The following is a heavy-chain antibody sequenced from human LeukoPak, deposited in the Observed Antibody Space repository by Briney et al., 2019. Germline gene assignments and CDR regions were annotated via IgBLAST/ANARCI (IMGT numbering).Heavy chain of an antibody. V-gene: IGHV3-7*03. CDR2: IKEDGTET. J-gene: IGHJ4*02. CDR3: AKEGRSLQTY. Sequence: GGSLRLSCAASGFMYSSNWMSWVRLAPGKGLEWVANIKEDGTETYYVDSVKGRFTISRDNAKNSLYLQMNSLRVEDTAVYYCAKEGRSLQTYWGQGTLVTVSS. D-gene: IGHD5-24*01. CDR1: GFMYSSNW.